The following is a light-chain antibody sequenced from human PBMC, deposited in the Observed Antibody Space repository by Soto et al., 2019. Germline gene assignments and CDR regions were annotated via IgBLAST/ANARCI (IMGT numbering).Light chain of an antibody. J-gene: IGKJ1*01. CDR2: DAS. CDR3: QQYHSYPAS. Sequence: DIQMTQSPSSLSASVGDRVTITCRASQGISSFLAWFQQKPGKAPKSLIYDASTLQSGVSSRFSGSGSDTHSTLTISSLQPEEFATYYCQQYHSYPASFGQGTKVEIK. CDR1: QGISSF. V-gene: IGKV1-16*01.